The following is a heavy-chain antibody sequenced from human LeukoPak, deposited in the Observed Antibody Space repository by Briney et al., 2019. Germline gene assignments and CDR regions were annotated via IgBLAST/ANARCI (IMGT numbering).Heavy chain of an antibody. D-gene: IGHD3-10*01. CDR1: GISLSNYA. Sequence: SGGSLRLSCVVSGISLSNYAMTWVHQAPGKGLEWVSYISERGGSTTYADSVKGRFTISRDTSLNTLYLQMNNLRAEDTAVYFCAKRGVVIRGILVIGYHQEAYHYDFWGQGVLVTVSS. V-gene: IGHV3-23*01. J-gene: IGHJ4*02. CDR2: ISERGGST. CDR3: AKRGVVIRGILVIGYHQEAYHYDF.